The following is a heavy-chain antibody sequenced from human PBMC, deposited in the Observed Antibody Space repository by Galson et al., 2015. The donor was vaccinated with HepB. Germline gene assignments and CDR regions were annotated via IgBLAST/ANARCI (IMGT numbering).Heavy chain of an antibody. CDR3: AACGVEMATITIYYYYGMDV. Sequence: QSGAEVKKPGESLKISCKGSGYSFTSYWIGWVRQMPGKGLEWMGIIYPGDSDTRYSPSFQGQVTISADKSLSTAYLQWSSLKASDTAMYYCAACGVEMATITIYYYYGMDVWGQGTTVTVSS. D-gene: IGHD5-24*01. CDR2: IYPGDSDT. CDR1: GYSFTSYW. V-gene: IGHV5-51*01. J-gene: IGHJ6*02.